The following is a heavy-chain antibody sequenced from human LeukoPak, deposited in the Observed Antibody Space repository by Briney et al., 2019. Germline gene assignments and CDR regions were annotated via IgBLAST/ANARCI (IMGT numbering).Heavy chain of an antibody. J-gene: IGHJ4*02. D-gene: IGHD4-17*01. CDR1: GYTFTGYY. Sequence: ASVKVSCKASGYTFTGYYMHWVRQAPGQGLEWMGWINPNSGGTNYAQKFQGRVTMTRDTSISTAYMELSRLRSDNTAVYYCARGLRRDYVMLFYWGQGTLVTVSS. CDR3: ARGLRRDYVMLFY. V-gene: IGHV1-2*02. CDR2: INPNSGGT.